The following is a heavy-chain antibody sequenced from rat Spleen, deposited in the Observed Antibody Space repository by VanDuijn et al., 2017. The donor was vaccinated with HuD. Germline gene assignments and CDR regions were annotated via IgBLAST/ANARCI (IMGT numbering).Heavy chain of an antibody. V-gene: IGHV5-27*01. J-gene: IGHJ2*01. CDR1: GFAFSNSG. CDR3: TTGTF. CDR2: ISNSGGSI. Sequence: EVQLVESGGGLVQPGRSLRLSCAASGFAFSNSGMAWVRQAPTRSLEWVASISNSGGSIYYRDSVKGRFTVSSDNTKSTLFLQVDSLRSEDTATYYCTTGTFWGQGVMVTVSS.